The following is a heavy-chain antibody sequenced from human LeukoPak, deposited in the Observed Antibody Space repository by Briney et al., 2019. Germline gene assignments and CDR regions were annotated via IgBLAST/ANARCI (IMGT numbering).Heavy chain of an antibody. V-gene: IGHV1-69*01. CDR1: GGTFSSYA. D-gene: IGHD5-24*01. J-gene: IGHJ4*02. Sequence: SVKVSCKASGGTFSSYAISWVRQAPGQGLEWMGGIIPIFGTANYAQKFQGRVTITADESTSTAYMELSSLRSEDTAVYYCARKGGYNFPYLDYWGQGTLVTVSS. CDR2: IIPIFGTA. CDR3: ARKGGYNFPYLDY.